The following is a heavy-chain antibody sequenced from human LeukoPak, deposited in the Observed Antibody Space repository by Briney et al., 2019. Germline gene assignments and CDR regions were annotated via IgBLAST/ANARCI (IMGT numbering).Heavy chain of an antibody. J-gene: IGHJ3*02. CDR2: ISSSSSTI. CDR1: GFTFSSYS. CDR3: ARDRRALLPDSSGYPTTRYDAFDI. D-gene: IGHD3-22*01. Sequence: HSGGSLRLSCAASGFTFSSYSMNWVRQAPGKGLEWVSYISSSSSTIYYADSVKGRFTISRDNAKNSLYLQMNSLRAEDTAVYYCARDRRALLPDSSGYPTTRYDAFDIWGQGTMVTVSS. V-gene: IGHV3-48*01.